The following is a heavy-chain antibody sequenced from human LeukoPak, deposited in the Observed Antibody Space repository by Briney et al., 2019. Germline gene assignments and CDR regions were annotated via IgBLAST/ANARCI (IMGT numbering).Heavy chain of an antibody. CDR1: GYTFTSYG. Sequence: GASVKVSCKASGYTFTSYGISWVRQAPGQGLEWMGWISAYNGNTNYAQKLQGRVTMTTDTSTSTAYTELRSLRSDDTAVYYCARVVGSGSYYYYYYMDVWGKGTTVTVSS. CDR3: ARVVGSGSYYYYYYMDV. J-gene: IGHJ6*03. V-gene: IGHV1-18*01. D-gene: IGHD3-10*01. CDR2: ISAYNGNT.